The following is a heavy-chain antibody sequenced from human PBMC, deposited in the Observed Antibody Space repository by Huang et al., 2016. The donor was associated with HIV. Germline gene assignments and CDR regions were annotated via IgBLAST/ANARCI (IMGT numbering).Heavy chain of an antibody. CDR3: ARHRSSGGVEEAFDV. CDR1: GFTFTTYW. Sequence: DVQLVESGGGLVQPGGSLRLSCAASGFTFTTYWMHWVRQVPGKGLGGVTRLKNDGSITSYADSVKGRFTISRDNAKNTLYLQMNSLRAEDTALYYCARHRSSGGVEEAFDVWGQGTLVTVSS. D-gene: IGHD6-19*01. V-gene: IGHV3-74*01. CDR2: LKNDGSIT. J-gene: IGHJ3*01.